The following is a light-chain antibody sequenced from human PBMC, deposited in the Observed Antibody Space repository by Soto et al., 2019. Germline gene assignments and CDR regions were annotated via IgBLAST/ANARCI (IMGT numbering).Light chain of an antibody. J-gene: IGLJ1*01. V-gene: IGLV2-14*01. CDR3: SSYTSSSLYV. CDR2: DVS. Sequence: QSALTQPASVSGSPGQSITISCTGTSSDVGGSNYVSWYQQLPGKAPKLMVYDVSDRPSGVSNRFSGSKSGNTASLTISGLQAEDDADYYCSSYTSSSLYVFGPGTKVTVL. CDR1: SSDVGGSNY.